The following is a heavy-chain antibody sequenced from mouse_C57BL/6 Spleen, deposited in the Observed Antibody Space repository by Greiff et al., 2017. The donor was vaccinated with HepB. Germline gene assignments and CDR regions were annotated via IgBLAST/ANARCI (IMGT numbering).Heavy chain of an antibody. CDR2: LYPGDGDT. V-gene: IGHV1-80*01. CDR3: AYITTVVGGYFDY. Sequence: QVHVKQSGAELVKPGASVKISCKASGYAFSSYWMNWVKQRPGKGLEWIGQLYPGDGDTNYNGKFKGKATLTADKSSSTAYMQLSSLTSEDSAVYFCAYITTVVGGYFDYWCQGTTLTVSS. J-gene: IGHJ2*01. CDR1: GYAFSSYW. D-gene: IGHD1-1*01.